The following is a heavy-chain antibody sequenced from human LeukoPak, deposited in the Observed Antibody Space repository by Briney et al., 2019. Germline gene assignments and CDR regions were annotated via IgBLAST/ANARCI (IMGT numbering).Heavy chain of an antibody. V-gene: IGHV4-59*08. J-gene: IGHJ5*02. D-gene: IGHD1-1*01. CDR3: ARQPTNYNWFDP. Sequence: SENLSLTCTVSGGSINSYYWSWIRQPPGKGLEWIGYIYYSGSTNYNPSLKSRVTISVDTSKNQFSLKLSSVTAADTAVYYCARQPTNYNWFDPWGQGTLVTVSS. CDR1: GGSINSYY. CDR2: IYYSGST.